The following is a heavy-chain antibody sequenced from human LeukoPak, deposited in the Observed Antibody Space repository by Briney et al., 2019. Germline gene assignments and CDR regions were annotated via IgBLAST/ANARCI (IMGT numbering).Heavy chain of an antibody. V-gene: IGHV4-59*01. J-gene: IGHJ4*02. CDR3: ARLGFWGWYFDY. Sequence: SETLSLTCTVSGGSISSYYWSWIRQPPGKGLEWIGYIYYSGGTNYNPSLKSRVTISVDTSKNQFSLKLSSVTAADTAVYYCARLGFWGWYFDYWGQGTLVTVSS. CDR2: IYYSGGT. CDR1: GGSISSYY. D-gene: IGHD7-27*01.